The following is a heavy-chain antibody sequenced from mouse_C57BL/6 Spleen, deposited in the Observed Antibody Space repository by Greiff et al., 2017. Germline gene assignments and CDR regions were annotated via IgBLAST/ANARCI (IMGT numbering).Heavy chain of an antibody. CDR1: GFTFSSYA. CDR2: ISDGGSYT. J-gene: IGHJ1*03. Sequence: EVMLVESGGGLVKPGGSLKLSCAASGFTFSSYAMSWVRQTPEKRLEWVATISDGGSYTYYPDNVKGRFTISRDNAKNNLYLQMSHLKSEDTAMYYCARDTSLRYFDVWGTGTTVTVSS. V-gene: IGHV5-4*01. CDR3: ARDTSLRYFDV. D-gene: IGHD6-2*01.